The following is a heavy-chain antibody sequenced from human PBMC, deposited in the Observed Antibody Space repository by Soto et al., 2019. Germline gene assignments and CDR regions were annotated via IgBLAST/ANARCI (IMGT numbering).Heavy chain of an antibody. CDR2: ISYDGSNK. V-gene: IGHV3-30*18. CDR1: GFTFSSYG. D-gene: IGHD3-3*01. CDR3: AKAFAGSEW. J-gene: IGHJ4*02. Sequence: QVQLVESGGGVVQPGRSLRLSCAASGFTFSSYGMHWVRQAPGKGLEWVAVISYDGSNKYYADSVKGRFTISRDNSKNTLYLQMNSLRAEDTAXYXXAKAFAGSEWWGQGTLVTVSS.